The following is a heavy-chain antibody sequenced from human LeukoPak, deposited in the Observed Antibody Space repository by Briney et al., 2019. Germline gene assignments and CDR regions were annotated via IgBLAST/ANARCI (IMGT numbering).Heavy chain of an antibody. D-gene: IGHD1-26*01. Sequence: GGSLRLSCAASGFSFSTHWMHWVRQAPGKGLVWVSRIHRDGSVTNHAAPGKGRLIILSDHSKNTPYLQMNSLRAEDTAVYYCVRIIVGASNWFDSWGQGTLVTVSS. CDR2: IHRDGSVT. CDR1: GFSFSTHW. CDR3: VRIIVGASNWFDS. V-gene: IGHV3-74*01. J-gene: IGHJ5*01.